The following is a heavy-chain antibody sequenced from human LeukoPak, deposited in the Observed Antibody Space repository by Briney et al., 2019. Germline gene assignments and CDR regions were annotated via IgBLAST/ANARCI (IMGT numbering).Heavy chain of an antibody. CDR1: GFTFSSYG. J-gene: IGHJ4*02. Sequence: GGSLRLSCAASGFTFSSYGMHWVRQAPGRGLEWVAFIRYDGSNKYYADSVKGRFTISRDNSKNTLYLQMNSLRAEDTAVYYCAKDAAVALYYFDYWGQGTLVTVSS. CDR2: IRYDGSNK. V-gene: IGHV3-30*02. D-gene: IGHD6-19*01. CDR3: AKDAAVALYYFDY.